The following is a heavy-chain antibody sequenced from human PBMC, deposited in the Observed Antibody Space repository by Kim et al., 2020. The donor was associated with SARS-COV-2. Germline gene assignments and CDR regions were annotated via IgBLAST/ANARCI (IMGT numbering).Heavy chain of an antibody. CDR2: IWYDGSNK. J-gene: IGHJ6*02. V-gene: IGHV3-33*06. D-gene: IGHD3-10*01. Sequence: GGSLRLSCAASGFTFSSYGMHWVRQAPGKGLEWVAVIWYDGSNKYYADSVKGRFTISRDNSKNTLYLQMNSLRAEDTAVYYCAKLRSEDGSGSYKNYYYYGMDVWGQGTTVTVSS. CDR1: GFTFSSYG. CDR3: AKLRSEDGSGSYKNYYYYGMDV.